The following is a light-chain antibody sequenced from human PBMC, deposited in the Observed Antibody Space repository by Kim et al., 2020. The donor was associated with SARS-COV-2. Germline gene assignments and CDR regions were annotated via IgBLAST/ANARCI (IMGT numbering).Light chain of an antibody. CDR1: QSVSTY. Sequence: SPGERANLDSRPSQSVSTYLAGSQQNPGQAPRLLIFDASTRATGIPARFRGSGSGTDFTLTISSLEPEDVAVYYCQQRTNWRSTFGQGNKLEI. CDR2: DAS. J-gene: IGKJ2*02. V-gene: IGKV3-11*01. CDR3: QQRTNWRST.